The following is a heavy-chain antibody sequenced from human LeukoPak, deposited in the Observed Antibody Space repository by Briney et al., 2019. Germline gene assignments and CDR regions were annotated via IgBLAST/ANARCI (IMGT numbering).Heavy chain of an antibody. CDR1: DDSITIYY. Sequence: SETLSLTCTVSDDSITIYYWTWIRQPPGKGLEWIGYVDHTGSTNFNPSLNGRVTISRDTSKNHFSLRLRSVTAADTAVYFCARGRVSSSTWYSTYYYYFYMDVWGKGTTVTVSS. V-gene: IGHV4-59*01. J-gene: IGHJ6*03. CDR3: ARGRVSSSTWYSTYYYYFYMDV. CDR2: VDHTGST. D-gene: IGHD4-11*01.